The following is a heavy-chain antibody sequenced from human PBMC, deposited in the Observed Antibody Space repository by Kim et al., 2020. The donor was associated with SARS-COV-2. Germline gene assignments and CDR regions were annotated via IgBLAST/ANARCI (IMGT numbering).Heavy chain of an antibody. CDR2: IYPDDSNT. D-gene: IGHD3-9*01. V-gene: IGHV5-51*01. CDR1: GFSFSNYW. J-gene: IGHJ5*02. Sequence: GESLKISCKGSGFSFSNYWIAWVRQMPGKGLEWMGIIYPDDSNTRYSPSFQGLVTFSADKSINTAYLQWSNLKASDTAMYYCARRRADVLTGLGSRFDPWGQGTLVTVSS. CDR3: ARRRADVLTGLGSRFDP.